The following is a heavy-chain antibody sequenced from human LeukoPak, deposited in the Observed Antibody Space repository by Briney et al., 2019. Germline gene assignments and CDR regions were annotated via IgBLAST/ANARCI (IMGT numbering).Heavy chain of an antibody. Sequence: GGSLRLSCAASGFTLSSFGMHWVRQAPGKGLEWMTVISYDGSVIYNADSVKGRFTISRDNSKNTLYLQMDSLRADDTAVYYCAKGPLFDYWGQGTLVTVSS. CDR1: GFTLSSFG. CDR2: ISYDGSVI. J-gene: IGHJ4*02. CDR3: AKGPLFDY. V-gene: IGHV3-30*18.